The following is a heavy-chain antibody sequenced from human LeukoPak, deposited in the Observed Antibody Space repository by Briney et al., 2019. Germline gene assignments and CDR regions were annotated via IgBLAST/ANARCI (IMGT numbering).Heavy chain of an antibody. CDR1: GGSISSGGYY. CDR3: ARGSDDFWSGYYYYYGMDV. V-gene: IGHV4-31*03. J-gene: IGHJ6*02. Sequence: SETLSLTCTVSGGSISSGGYYWSWIRQHPGKGLEWIGYIYYSGSTYYNPSLKSRVTISVDTSKNQFSLKLSSVTAAGTAVYYCARGSDDFWSGYYYYYGMDVWGQGTTVTVSS. D-gene: IGHD3-3*01. CDR2: IYYSGST.